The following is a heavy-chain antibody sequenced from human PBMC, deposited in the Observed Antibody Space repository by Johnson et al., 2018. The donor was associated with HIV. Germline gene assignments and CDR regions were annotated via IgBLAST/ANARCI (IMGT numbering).Heavy chain of an antibody. CDR3: AKQHEQLVEPDAFDI. D-gene: IGHD6-6*01. CDR2: ISYDGSNQ. CDR1: GFTFGSYG. V-gene: IGHV3-30*18. Sequence: QVQLVESGGGVVQPGRSLRLSCAASGFTFGSYGMHWVRQAPGKGLEWVAVISYDGSNQYSADSVKGRFTISRDNSKNTLYLQMNSLRAEDTAVYYCAKQHEQLVEPDAFDIWGQGTMVTVSS. J-gene: IGHJ3*02.